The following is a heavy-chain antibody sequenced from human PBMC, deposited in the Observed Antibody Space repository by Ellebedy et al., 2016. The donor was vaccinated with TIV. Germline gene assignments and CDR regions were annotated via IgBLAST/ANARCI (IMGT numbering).Heavy chain of an antibody. Sequence: SQTLSLTCVVDGESFSGYFWSWIRQSPGTGLEWIGEMSHSGRTNYNPSRKSRVTMSVDTSKSHFSLILTSVTAADTAVYYCARVRVPGAVGAFFFDSWGPGTLVTVSS. J-gene: IGHJ4*02. CDR3: ARVRVPGAVGAFFFDS. CDR2: MSHSGRT. CDR1: GESFSGYF. V-gene: IGHV4-34*01. D-gene: IGHD2-2*01.